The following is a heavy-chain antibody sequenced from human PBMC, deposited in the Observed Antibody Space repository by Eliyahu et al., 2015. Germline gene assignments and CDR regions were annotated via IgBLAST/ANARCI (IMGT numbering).Heavy chain of an antibody. D-gene: IGHD3-10*01. Sequence: EVQLLESGGGLVQPGGSLRLSCAASGFTFSSYAMSWVRXAPGKGLEWVSAISGSGGSTYYADSVKGRFTISRDNSKNTLYLQMNSLRAEDTAVYYCAKVRGGSGSYLKRYFDYWGQGTLVTVSS. CDR2: ISGSGGST. CDR1: GFTFSSYA. V-gene: IGHV3-23*01. J-gene: IGHJ4*02. CDR3: AKVRGGSGSYLKRYFDY.